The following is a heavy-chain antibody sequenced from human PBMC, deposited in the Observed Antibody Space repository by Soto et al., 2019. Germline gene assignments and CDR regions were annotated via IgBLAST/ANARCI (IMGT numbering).Heavy chain of an antibody. D-gene: IGHD3-3*01. CDR1: GYTFTSYG. J-gene: IGHJ6*02. Sequence: QVQLVQSGAEVKKPGASVKVSCKASGYTFTSYGISWVRQAPGQGREWMGWISAYNGNTNYAQKLQGRVTMTKDTSTSTAYMELRSLRSDDTAVYYCARVISFGVVSYGMDVWGQGTTVTVSS. V-gene: IGHV1-18*04. CDR2: ISAYNGNT. CDR3: ARVISFGVVSYGMDV.